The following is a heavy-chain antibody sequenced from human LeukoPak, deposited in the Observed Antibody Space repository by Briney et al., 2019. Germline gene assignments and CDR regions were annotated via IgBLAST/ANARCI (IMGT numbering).Heavy chain of an antibody. CDR3: ARGSIGEYTYGGAFDI. CDR1: GGSISSGSYY. J-gene: IGHJ3*02. CDR2: IYYSVST. D-gene: IGHD5-18*01. Sequence: SQTLSLTCTVSGGSISSGSYYWSWIRQPPGKGLEWIGSIYYSVSTYYNPSLKSRVTISVDTSKNQFSLKLSSVTAADSAVYYCARGSIGEYTYGGAFDIWGQGTMVTVSS. V-gene: IGHV4-39*07.